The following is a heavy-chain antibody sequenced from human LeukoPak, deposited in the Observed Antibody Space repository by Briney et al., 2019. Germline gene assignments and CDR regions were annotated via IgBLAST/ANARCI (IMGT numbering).Heavy chain of an antibody. CDR1: GYTFTSYG. Sequence: ASVKVSCKASGYTFTSYGISLVRQAPGQGLEWMGWISAYNGNTNYAQKLQGRVTMTTDTSTSTAYMELRSLRSDDTAVYYCARGRDYDFWSARNHGAFDIWGQGTMVTVSS. V-gene: IGHV1-18*01. D-gene: IGHD3-3*01. CDR2: ISAYNGNT. CDR3: ARGRDYDFWSARNHGAFDI. J-gene: IGHJ3*02.